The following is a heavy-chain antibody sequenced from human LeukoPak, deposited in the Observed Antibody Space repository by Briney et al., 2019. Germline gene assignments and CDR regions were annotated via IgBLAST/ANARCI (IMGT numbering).Heavy chain of an antibody. J-gene: IGHJ2*01. CDR3: ASLLHDYGDYVWYFDL. D-gene: IGHD4-17*01. Sequence: GASVKVSCKASGYTFTSYDINWVRQATGQGLEWMGWMNPNSGNTGYAQKFQGRVTMTRNTSISTAYMELSSLRSEDTAVYYCASLLHDYGDYVWYFDLWGRGTLVTVSS. CDR2: MNPNSGNT. CDR1: GYTFTSYD. V-gene: IGHV1-8*01.